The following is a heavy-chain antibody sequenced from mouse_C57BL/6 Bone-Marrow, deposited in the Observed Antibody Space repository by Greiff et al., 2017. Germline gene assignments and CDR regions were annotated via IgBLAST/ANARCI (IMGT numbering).Heavy chain of an antibody. CDR1: GYSFTGYY. CDR2: INPSTGGT. J-gene: IGHJ4*01. D-gene: IGHD1-1*01. V-gene: IGHV1-42*01. CDR3: ARWVLREYPYAMDY. Sequence: EVQLQQSGPELVKPGASVKISCKASGYSFTGYYMNWVKQSPEKSLEWIGEINPSTGGTTYNQKFKAKATLTVDKSSSTAYMQLKSLTSEDSAVYYCARWVLREYPYAMDYWGQGTSVTVSS.